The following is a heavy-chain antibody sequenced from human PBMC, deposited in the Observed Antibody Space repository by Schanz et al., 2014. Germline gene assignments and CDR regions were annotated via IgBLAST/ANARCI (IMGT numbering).Heavy chain of an antibody. V-gene: IGHV3-11*05. CDR2: ISSGSSYA. D-gene: IGHD2-15*01. Sequence: VHLAESGGGLVKRGGSLRLSCAASGFTFRDYYMSWIRQAPGKGLEWVSDISSGSSYANYADSVKGRFTISRDNAKNSLYLQMNSLRAEDTAVYYCAKARRKSNCSGGRCFHYSYYGMDVWGQGTTXTVSS. CDR1: GFTFRDYY. CDR3: AKARRKSNCSGGRCFHYSYYGMDV. J-gene: IGHJ6*02.